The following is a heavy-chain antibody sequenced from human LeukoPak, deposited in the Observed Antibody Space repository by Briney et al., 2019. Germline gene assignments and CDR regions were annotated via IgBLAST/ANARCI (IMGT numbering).Heavy chain of an antibody. V-gene: IGHV1-69*06. Sequence: SVKVSCKASGGTFSSYAISWVRQAPGQGLEWMGGIIPIFGTANYAQKFQGRVTITADKSTSTAYMELSSLRSGDTAVYYCAREKDIVVVPAARGGFDYWGQGTLVTVSS. CDR2: IIPIFGTA. D-gene: IGHD2-2*01. CDR1: GGTFSSYA. CDR3: AREKDIVVVPAARGGFDY. J-gene: IGHJ4*02.